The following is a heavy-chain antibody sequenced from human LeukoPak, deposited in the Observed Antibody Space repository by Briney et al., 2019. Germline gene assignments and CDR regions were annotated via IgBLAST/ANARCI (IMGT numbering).Heavy chain of an antibody. Sequence: SVKVSCKASGGTLSSYAISWVRQAPGQGLEWMGRIIPILGIANYAQKFQGRVTITADKSTSTAYMELSSLRSEDTAVYYCASLNYYGSGSYYNEIDYWGQGTLVTVSS. J-gene: IGHJ4*02. CDR2: IIPILGIA. CDR1: GGTLSSYA. CDR3: ASLNYYGSGSYYNEIDY. V-gene: IGHV1-69*04. D-gene: IGHD3-10*01.